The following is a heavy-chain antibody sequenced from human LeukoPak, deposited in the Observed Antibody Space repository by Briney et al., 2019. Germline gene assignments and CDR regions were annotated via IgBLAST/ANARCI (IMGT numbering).Heavy chain of an antibody. J-gene: IGHJ6*02. CDR2: INPSGGST. Sequence: ASVKVSCKASGYTFTSYYMHWVRQAPGQGLEWMGIINPSGGSTSYAQKFQGRVTMTRDTSTSTVYMELSSLRSEDTAVYYCAREKGSCLDCYYYYGMDVWGQGTTVTVSS. CDR3: AREKGSCLDCYYYYGMDV. CDR1: GYTFTSYY. D-gene: IGHD2-2*01. V-gene: IGHV1-46*01.